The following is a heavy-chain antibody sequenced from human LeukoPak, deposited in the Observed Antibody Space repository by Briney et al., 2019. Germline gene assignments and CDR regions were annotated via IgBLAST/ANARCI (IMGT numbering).Heavy chain of an antibody. J-gene: IGHJ4*02. Sequence: PGGSLRLSCAASGFTFSSYWMSWVRQAPGKGLEWVANIKQDGSEKYYVDSVKGRFTISRDNAKNSLYLQMNSLRAEDTAVYYCARDPTYYDFWSGYYPSWVVGSWGQGTLVTVSS. D-gene: IGHD3-3*01. CDR3: ARDPTYYDFWSGYYPSWVVGS. CDR2: IKQDGSEK. V-gene: IGHV3-7*01. CDR1: GFTFSSYW.